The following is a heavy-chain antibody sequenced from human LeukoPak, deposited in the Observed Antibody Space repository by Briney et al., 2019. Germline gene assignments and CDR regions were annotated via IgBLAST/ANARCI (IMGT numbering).Heavy chain of an antibody. CDR3: AKGDYVPDV. V-gene: IGHV3-33*06. J-gene: IGHJ6*04. Sequence: QPGRSLRLSCAASGFTFSNCGMHWVRQAPGRGLEWVAVVWNDGSNQYYVDSVKGRITISRDNTKNTLYLQMNSLRAEDTAVYYCAKGDYVPDVWGKGTTVTVSS. CDR2: VWNDGSNQ. CDR1: GFTFSNCG. D-gene: IGHD4-17*01.